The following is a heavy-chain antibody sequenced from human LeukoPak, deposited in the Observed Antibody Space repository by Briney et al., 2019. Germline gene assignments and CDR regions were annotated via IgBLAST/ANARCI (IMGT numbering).Heavy chain of an antibody. CDR3: ARVRPGYYTYFDY. J-gene: IGHJ4*02. D-gene: IGHD3/OR15-3a*01. V-gene: IGHV3-53*01. Sequence: GGSLRLSCAASGFTVSSNYMSWVCQAPGKGLEWVSVIYSGGDTYYTDSVKGRFTISRDNSKNTLYLQMNSLRAEDTAIYYCARVRPGYYTYFDYWGQGTLVTVSS. CDR1: GFTVSSNY. CDR2: IYSGGDT.